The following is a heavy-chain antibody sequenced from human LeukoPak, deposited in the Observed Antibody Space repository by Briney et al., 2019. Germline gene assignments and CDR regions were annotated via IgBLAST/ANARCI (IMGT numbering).Heavy chain of an antibody. CDR2: ISSSSSYI. J-gene: IGHJ3*02. D-gene: IGHD1-14*01. CDR1: GFTFSSYS. Sequence: GGSLRLSCAASGFTFSSYSMNWVRQAPGKGLEWVSSISSSSSYIYYADSVKGRFTISRDNAKNSLYLQMNSLRAEDTAVYYCARDYLGANNRKTERDAFDIWGQGTMLTVSS. CDR3: ARDYLGANNRKTERDAFDI. V-gene: IGHV3-21*01.